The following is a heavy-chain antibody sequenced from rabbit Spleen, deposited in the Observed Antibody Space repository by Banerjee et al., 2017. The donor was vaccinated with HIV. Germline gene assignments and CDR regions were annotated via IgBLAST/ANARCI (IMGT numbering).Heavy chain of an antibody. J-gene: IGHJ6*01. D-gene: IGHD8-1*01. CDR2: IEGGSSAFS. V-gene: IGHV1S45*01. CDR3: ARDSGSSFSSYGMDL. CDR1: GVSLSDKDV. Sequence: EQLEESGGGLVKPEGSLTLTCKASGVSLSDKDVMCWVRQAPGKGLEWIACIEGGSSAFSYFASWAKGRFTISKTSSTTVTLKMTSLTAADTATYFCARDSGSSFSSYGMDLWGPGTLVTVS.